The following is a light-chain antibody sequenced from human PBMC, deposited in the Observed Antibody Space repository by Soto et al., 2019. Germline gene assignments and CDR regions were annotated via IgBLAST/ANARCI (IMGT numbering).Light chain of an antibody. J-gene: IGLJ1*01. Sequence: QSVLTQTPSASGSPGQSVTISCTGTSSDVGAYDSVSWYQHHPGKAPKALIYEVSKRPSGVPDRFSGSKSGNTASLTVSGLQAEDEADYYCSSYTDSSNYVFGTGTRSPS. CDR2: EVS. CDR1: SSDVGAYDS. CDR3: SSYTDSSNYV. V-gene: IGLV2-8*01.